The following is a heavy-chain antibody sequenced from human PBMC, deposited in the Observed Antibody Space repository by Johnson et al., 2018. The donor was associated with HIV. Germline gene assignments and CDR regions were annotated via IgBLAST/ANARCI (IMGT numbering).Heavy chain of an antibody. V-gene: IGHV3-30*04. CDR1: GFSFSSYA. CDR3: ASRYTVDAFDI. D-gene: IGHD1-1*01. Sequence: QVQLVESGGGVVQPGRSLGLSCAASGFSFSSYALHWVRQTPGKGLEWVALISDDGSNKYYADSVKGRFTISRDNSKNTLYLQMNSLRAEDTAVYYCASRYTVDAFDIWGQGTMATVSS. CDR2: ISDDGSNK. J-gene: IGHJ3*02.